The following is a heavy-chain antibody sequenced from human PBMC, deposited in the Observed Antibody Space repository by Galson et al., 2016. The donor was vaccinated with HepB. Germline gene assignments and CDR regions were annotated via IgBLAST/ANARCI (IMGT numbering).Heavy chain of an antibody. J-gene: IGHJ4*02. D-gene: IGHD6-13*01. V-gene: IGHV1-18*01. CDR2: ISAHSGNT. CDR3: ARDRDAALDY. Sequence: SVKVSCKASGYTFTNNGISWVRQAPGQRLEWMGWISAHSGNTNYAQRFQGRLTLTKDTSASTVYMELRSLRFDDTAMYYCARDRDAALDYWGQGALGTVSS. CDR1: GYTFTNNG.